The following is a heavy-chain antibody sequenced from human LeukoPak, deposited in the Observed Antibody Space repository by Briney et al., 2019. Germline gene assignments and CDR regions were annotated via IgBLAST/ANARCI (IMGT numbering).Heavy chain of an antibody. J-gene: IGHJ6*03. CDR3: ASVKQQLVRMLGRDTTYYYYYYMDV. CDR1: GFTFSSYE. CDR2: ISSSGRTI. V-gene: IGHV3-48*03. D-gene: IGHD6-13*01. Sequence: PSGSLRLSCAASGFTFSSYEMNWVRQAPRKGLEWVSYISSSGRTIYYADSVKGRFTISRDNAKNSLFLQMNSLRAEDTAVYYCASVKQQLVRMLGRDTTYYYYYYMDVWGKGTTVTVSS.